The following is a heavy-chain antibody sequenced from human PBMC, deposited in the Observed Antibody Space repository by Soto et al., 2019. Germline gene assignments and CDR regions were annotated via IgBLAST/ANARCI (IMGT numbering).Heavy chain of an antibody. CDR2: IIPIFGTA. Sequence: QVQLVQSGAEVKKPGSSVKVSCKASGGTFSSYAISWVRQAPGQGLEWMGGIIPIFGTAHYAQKFQGRVTITADESTSTAYMELSSLRSEDTAVYYCAREGTGYCSGGSCHLWSAMDYYYGMDVWGQGTTVTVSS. J-gene: IGHJ6*02. V-gene: IGHV1-69*01. CDR1: GGTFSSYA. D-gene: IGHD2-15*01. CDR3: AREGTGYCSGGSCHLWSAMDYYYGMDV.